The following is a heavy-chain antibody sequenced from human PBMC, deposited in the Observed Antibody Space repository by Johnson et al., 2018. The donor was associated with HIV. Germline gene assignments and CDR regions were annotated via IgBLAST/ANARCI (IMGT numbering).Heavy chain of an antibody. CDR1: GFTFSDYY. Sequence: QVQLVESGGGLVKPGGSLRLSCAASGFTFSDYYISWIRQAPGKGLELISYISNGGSNIFYADSVKCRFTISRDNAKSSLYLQLNSLRAEDTAVYYCARNGGTVTSDAFDIWGQGTMVTVSS. J-gene: IGHJ3*02. D-gene: IGHD4-17*01. CDR2: ISNGGSNI. V-gene: IGHV3-11*04. CDR3: ARNGGTVTSDAFDI.